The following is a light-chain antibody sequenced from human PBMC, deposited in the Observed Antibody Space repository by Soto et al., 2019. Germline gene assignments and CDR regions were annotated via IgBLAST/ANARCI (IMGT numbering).Light chain of an antibody. CDR3: QQYTSYSWT. J-gene: IGKJ1*01. CDR2: DAS. CDR1: QSISSW. Sequence: DIQMTQSRSAPSASVGPRPTITCLASQSISSWLAWYQQKPGKAPKVVIYDASTLQSGVPSRFSGSGSGTEFTLTISSLKTDDFATYYCQQYTSYSWTFGQGTKVDIK. V-gene: IGKV1-5*01.